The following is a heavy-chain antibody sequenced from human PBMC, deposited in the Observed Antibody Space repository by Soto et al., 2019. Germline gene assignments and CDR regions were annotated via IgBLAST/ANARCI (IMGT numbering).Heavy chain of an antibody. CDR3: ARTVDSSGPTDH. Sequence: GASVKVSCKASGYTFTGYYMRWVRQAPGQGLEWMGWINPNSGGTNYAQKFQGWVTMTRDTSISTAYMELSRLRSDDTAVYYCARTVDSSGPTDHWGQGTLVTVSS. CDR2: INPNSGGT. CDR1: GYTFTGYY. V-gene: IGHV1-2*04. D-gene: IGHD3-22*01. J-gene: IGHJ4*02.